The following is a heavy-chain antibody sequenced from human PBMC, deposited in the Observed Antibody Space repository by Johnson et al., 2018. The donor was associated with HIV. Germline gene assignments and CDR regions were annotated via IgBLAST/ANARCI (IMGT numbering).Heavy chain of an antibody. CDR3: AKDVNEWVAWIQLWAPAFDI. D-gene: IGHD5-18*01. CDR1: DFTFSSYG. Sequence: QVQLVESGGGVVQPGGSLRLSCAASDFTFSSYGMHWVRQAPGTGLEWVTFIQYDGSNKYYADSVKGRFTISRDNSKNTVYLQMNSLRAEDTAVYYCAKDVNEWVAWIQLWAPAFDIWGQGTMVTVS. CDR2: IQYDGSNK. J-gene: IGHJ3*02. V-gene: IGHV3-30*02.